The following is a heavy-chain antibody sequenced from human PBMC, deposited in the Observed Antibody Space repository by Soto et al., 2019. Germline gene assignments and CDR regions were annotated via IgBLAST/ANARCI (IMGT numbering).Heavy chain of an antibody. V-gene: IGHV3-23*01. CDR3: AKLGDYIVVVVADRVDDY. Sequence: PGGSLRLSCAASGFTFSSYAMSWVRQAPGKGLEWVSTISGSGGSTYYADSVKGQFTISRDNSKNTVYLQMNSLRAEDTAVYYCAKLGDYIVVVVADRVDDYWGQGTLVTVSS. D-gene: IGHD2-15*01. J-gene: IGHJ4*02. CDR1: GFTFSSYA. CDR2: ISGSGGST.